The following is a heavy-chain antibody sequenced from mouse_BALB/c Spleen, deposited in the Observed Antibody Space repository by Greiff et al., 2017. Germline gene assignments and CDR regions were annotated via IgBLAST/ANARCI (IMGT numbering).Heavy chain of an antibody. V-gene: IGHV14-3*02. CDR3: ASPLTTGGAMDY. D-gene: IGHD1-1*01. CDR2: IDPANGNT. Sequence: VQLQQSGAELVKPGASVKLSCTASGFNIKDTYMHWVKQRPEQGLEWIGRIDPANGNTKYDPKFQGKATITADTSSNTAYPQLSSLTSEDTAVYYCASPLTTGGAMDYWGQGTSVTVSS. CDR1: GFNIKDTY. J-gene: IGHJ4*01.